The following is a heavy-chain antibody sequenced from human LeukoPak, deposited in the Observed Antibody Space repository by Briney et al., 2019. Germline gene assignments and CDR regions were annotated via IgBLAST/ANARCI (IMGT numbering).Heavy chain of an antibody. Sequence: GGSLRLSCAASGVTFSSYEMNWVRQAPGKGVEWVSYISSSGSTIYYADSVKGRFTISRDNAKNSLYLQMNSLRAEDTAVYYCARDMGGYYYDILTGYSWDYWGQGTLVTVSS. V-gene: IGHV3-48*03. CDR1: GVTFSSYE. CDR3: ARDMGGYYYDILTGYSWDY. D-gene: IGHD3-9*01. J-gene: IGHJ4*02. CDR2: ISSSGSTI.